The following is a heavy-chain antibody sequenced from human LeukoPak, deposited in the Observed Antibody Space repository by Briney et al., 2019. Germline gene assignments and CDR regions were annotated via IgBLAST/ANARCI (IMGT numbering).Heavy chain of an antibody. CDR1: GGSISSGSYY. Sequence: SETLSLTCTVSGGSISSGSYYWSWIRQPAGKGLEWIGRIYTSGSTNYNPSLKSRVTISVDTSKNQFSLKLSSVTAADTAVYYCAKSPGVGYYFDYWGQGTPVTVSS. D-gene: IGHD1-26*01. CDR3: AKSPGVGYYFDY. V-gene: IGHV4-61*02. J-gene: IGHJ4*02. CDR2: IYTSGST.